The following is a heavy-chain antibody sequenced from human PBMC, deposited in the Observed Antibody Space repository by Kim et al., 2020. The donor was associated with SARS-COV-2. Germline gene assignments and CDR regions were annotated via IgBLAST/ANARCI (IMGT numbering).Heavy chain of an antibody. CDR1: GYTFTGYY. J-gene: IGHJ4*02. Sequence: ASVKVSCKASGYTFTGYYMHWVRQAPGQGLEWMGWINPNSGGTNYAQKFQGRVTMTRDTSISTAYMELSRLRSDDTAVYYCARDQMTYYYDSSGLQRWGQGTLVTVSS. D-gene: IGHD3-22*01. V-gene: IGHV1-2*02. CDR3: ARDQMTYYYDSSGLQR. CDR2: INPNSGGT.